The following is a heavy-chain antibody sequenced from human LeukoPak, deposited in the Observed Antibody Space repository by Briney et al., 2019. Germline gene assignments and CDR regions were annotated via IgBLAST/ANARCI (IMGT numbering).Heavy chain of an antibody. CDR1: GGSFSGYY. CDR3: ARGYTYYGSGSPPGDV. D-gene: IGHD3-10*01. J-gene: IGHJ6*04. V-gene: IGHV4-34*01. CDR2: IDHSGST. Sequence: SETLSLTCAVYGGSFSGYYWSWIRHPPGRGLEWIAEIDHSGSTHYNPSLKSRGIISVDMSQHQVSLRLTSLRAADTAVYYCARGYTYYGSGSPPGDVWGNGTSVIVSS.